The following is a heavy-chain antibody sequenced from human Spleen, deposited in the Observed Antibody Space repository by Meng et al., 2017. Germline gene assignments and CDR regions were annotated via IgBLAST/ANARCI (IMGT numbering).Heavy chain of an antibody. CDR1: GGSISSSNW. V-gene: IGHV4-4*02. D-gene: IGHD6-19*01. CDR3: ARDHGSGWYFYDIYFDY. Sequence: QVQLQESGPGLVKPSGTLSLTCAVSGGSISSSNWWSWVRQPPGKGLEWIGEIYHSGSTNYNPSLKSRVTISVDTSKNQFSLKLSSVTAADTAVYYCARDHGSGWYFYDIYFDYWGQGTLVTVSS. CDR2: IYHSGST. J-gene: IGHJ4*02.